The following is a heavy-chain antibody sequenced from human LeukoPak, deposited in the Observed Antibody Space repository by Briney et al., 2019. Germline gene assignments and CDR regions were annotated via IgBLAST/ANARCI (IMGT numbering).Heavy chain of an antibody. Sequence: PSETLSLTCTVSGGSISSSSYYWGWIRQPPGKGLEWIGRIYYSRSTYYNPSLKRPFTISVDTSKNQFSLKLSSVTAADTAVYYCARHDSSGWYGEGDYGMDVWGQGTTVTVSS. CDR3: ARHDSSGWYGEGDYGMDV. CDR1: GGSISSSSYY. D-gene: IGHD6-19*01. J-gene: IGHJ6*02. V-gene: IGHV4-39*01. CDR2: IYYSRST.